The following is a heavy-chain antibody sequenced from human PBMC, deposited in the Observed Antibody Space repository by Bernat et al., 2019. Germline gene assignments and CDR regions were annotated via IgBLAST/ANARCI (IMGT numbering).Heavy chain of an antibody. CDR1: GGTFSSYT. CDR3: ARDRGATRGVTIPLARDY. D-gene: IGHD2-21*02. V-gene: IGHV1-69*08. J-gene: IGHJ4*02. CDR2: IIPILGIA. Sequence: QVQLVQSGAEVKKPGSSVKVSCKASGGTFSSYTISWVRQAPGQGLEWMGRIIPILGIANYAQKFQGRVTITADKSTSTAYMELSSLRSEDTAVYYCARDRGATRGVTIPLARDYWGQGTLVTVSS.